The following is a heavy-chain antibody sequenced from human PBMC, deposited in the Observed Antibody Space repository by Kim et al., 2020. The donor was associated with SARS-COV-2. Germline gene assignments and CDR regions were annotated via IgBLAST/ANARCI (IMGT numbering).Heavy chain of an antibody. Sequence: GESLKISCKGSGYSFTDHWIGWVRQMPGKGLEWMGIIYPGDSDTRYSPSFQGQVTISADKSISTAYLQWSSLKASDTAMYYCTRLDLNWFDPWGQGTLVTVSS. CDR1: GYSFTDHW. J-gene: IGHJ5*02. CDR2: IYPGDSDT. D-gene: IGHD3-9*01. CDR3: TRLDLNWFDP. V-gene: IGHV5-51*01.